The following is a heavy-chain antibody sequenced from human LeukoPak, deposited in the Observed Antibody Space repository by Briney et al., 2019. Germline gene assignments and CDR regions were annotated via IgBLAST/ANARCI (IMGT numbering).Heavy chain of an antibody. CDR3: TREGAVAAYGMDV. V-gene: IGHV3-49*04. J-gene: IGHJ6*02. D-gene: IGHD2-15*01. CDR1: GFTFGDYA. CDR2: IRRRAFGETA. Sequence: PGGSLRLSCTASGFTFGDYAVSWVRRAPGRGLEWVGLIRRRAFGETADYAASVKGRFTISRDDSKSIAYLQMNSLKTEDTAVYYCTREGAVAAYGMDVWGQGTTVTVSS.